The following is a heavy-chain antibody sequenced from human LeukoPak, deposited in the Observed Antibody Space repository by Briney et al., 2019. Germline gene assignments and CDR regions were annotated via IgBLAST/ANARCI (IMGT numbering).Heavy chain of an antibody. CDR3: AKGSYYDSSGSFYFDY. D-gene: IGHD3-22*01. CDR1: RFIFSSYW. J-gene: IGHJ4*02. Sequence: GGSLRLSCATSRFIFSSYWMTWVRRTPGKGLEWVASINQDGSDKYYVDSVKGRFTISRDNAKKSLYLEMSSLRAEDTAVYYCAKGSYYDSSGSFYFDYWGQGTLVTVSS. CDR2: INQDGSDK. V-gene: IGHV3-7*01.